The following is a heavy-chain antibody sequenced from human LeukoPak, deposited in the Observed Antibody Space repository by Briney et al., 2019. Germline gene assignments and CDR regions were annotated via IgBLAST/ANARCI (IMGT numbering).Heavy chain of an antibody. Sequence: ASVKVSCKASGYTFTSYGIGWVRQAPGQGLEWMGWMNPNSGNTGYAQKFQGRVTITRNTSISTAYMELSSLRSEDTAVYYCARTGYSSSFDAFDIWGQGTMVTVSS. CDR3: ARTGYSSSFDAFDI. CDR1: GYTFTSYG. CDR2: MNPNSGNT. J-gene: IGHJ3*02. D-gene: IGHD6-13*01. V-gene: IGHV1-8*03.